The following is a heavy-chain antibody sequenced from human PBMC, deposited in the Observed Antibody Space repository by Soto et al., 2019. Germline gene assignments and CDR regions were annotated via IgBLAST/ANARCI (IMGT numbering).Heavy chain of an antibody. CDR1: GFSLSNARMG. CDR3: ARIRSVTTYYFDY. CDR2: IFSNDEK. J-gene: IGHJ4*02. D-gene: IGHD4-17*01. Sequence: QVTLKESGPVLVKPTETLTLTCTVSGFSLSNARMGVSWIRQPPGKALEWLAHIFSNDEKSYSTSLKSRLTVSKDTSKSQVVLTMTNMDPVDTATYYCARIRSVTTYYFDYWGQGTLVTVSS. V-gene: IGHV2-26*01.